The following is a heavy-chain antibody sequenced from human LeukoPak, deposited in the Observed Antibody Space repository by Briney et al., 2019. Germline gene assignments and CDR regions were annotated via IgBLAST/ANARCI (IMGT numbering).Heavy chain of an antibody. CDR3: ARGPSGYHNT. CDR1: GFTFSSYS. J-gene: IGHJ4*02. D-gene: IGHD5-12*01. Sequence: PGGSLRLSCAASGFTFSSYSMNWIRQAPGKGLEWVSSISSSSSYIYYADSVKGRFTISRDNAKNSLYLQMNSLRAEDTAVYYCARGPSGYHNTGGQGTLVTVSS. CDR2: ISSSSSYI. V-gene: IGHV3-21*01.